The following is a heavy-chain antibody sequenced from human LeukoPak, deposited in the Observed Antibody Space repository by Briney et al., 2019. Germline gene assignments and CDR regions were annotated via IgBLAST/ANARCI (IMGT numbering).Heavy chain of an antibody. J-gene: IGHJ6*02. CDR3: ARDRYYYDSSGYYLYYYYAMDV. CDR2: IYSGGST. D-gene: IGHD3-22*01. Sequence: GGSLRLSCAASGFTFSNFAMSWVRQAPGKGLEWVSVIYSGGSTYYADSVKGRFTISRDNSKNTLYLQMNSLRAEDTAVYYCARDRYYYDSSGYYLYYYYAMDVWGQGTTVTVSS. CDR1: GFTFSNFA. V-gene: IGHV3-53*01.